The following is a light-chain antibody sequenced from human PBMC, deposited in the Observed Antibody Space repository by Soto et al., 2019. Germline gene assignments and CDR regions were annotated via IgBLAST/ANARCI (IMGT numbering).Light chain of an antibody. V-gene: IGKV3-20*01. CDR2: GAS. J-gene: IGKJ1*01. Sequence: EIVLTQSPGTLSLSPGERATLSCRASQSVSSGYLAWYKQKPGQALRLLIYGASSRATGIPDRFSGSGSGTDFTLTSIRLESEDFGVDYCQQYGGSQAVGQGTKVEIK. CDR1: QSVSSGY. CDR3: QQYGGSQA.